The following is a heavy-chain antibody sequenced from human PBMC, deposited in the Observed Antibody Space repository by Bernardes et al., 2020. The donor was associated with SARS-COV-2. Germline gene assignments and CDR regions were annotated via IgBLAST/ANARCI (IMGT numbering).Heavy chain of an antibody. D-gene: IGHD2-15*01. CDR3: ARNGYCSGEDCYTGFGFNI. CDR2: TSHSGNT. CDR1: GGSLFDYN. J-gene: IGHJ3*02. Sequence: ETLSLTCAVYGGSLFDYNWSWIRQPPGKGLEWIGETSHSGNTNYSPSLNSRVTISVDTSKNQFSLKLSSVTAADTAVYYCARNGYCSGEDCYTGFGFNIWGQGTMVTVSS. V-gene: IGHV4-34*01.